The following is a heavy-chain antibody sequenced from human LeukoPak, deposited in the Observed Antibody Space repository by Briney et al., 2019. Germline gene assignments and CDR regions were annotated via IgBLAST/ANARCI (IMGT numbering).Heavy chain of an antibody. CDR1: GFTFSSYA. J-gene: IGHJ3*02. CDR3: AKAYFEWELHAFDI. D-gene: IGHD1-26*01. V-gene: IGHV3-23*01. CDR2: ISGSGGST. Sequence: PGGSLRLSCAASGFTFSSYAMSWVRQASGKGLGCVSAISGSGGSTYYADSVKGRFTISRDNSKNTLYLQMNSLRAEDTAVYYCAKAYFEWELHAFDIWGQGTMVTVSS.